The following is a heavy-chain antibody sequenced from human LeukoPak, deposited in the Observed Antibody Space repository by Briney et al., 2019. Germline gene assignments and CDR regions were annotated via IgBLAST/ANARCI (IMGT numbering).Heavy chain of an antibody. CDR1: GGSISSSSYY. V-gene: IGHV4-39*01. CDR3: ARHHNYENWFDP. CDR2: IYYSGST. D-gene: IGHD4-11*01. J-gene: IGHJ5*02. Sequence: SETLSLTCTVSGGSISSSSYYWGWIRQPPGKGLEWIGSIYYSGSTYYNPSLKSRVTISVDTSKNQFSLKLSSVTAADTAVYYCARHHNYENWFDPWGQGTLVTVSS.